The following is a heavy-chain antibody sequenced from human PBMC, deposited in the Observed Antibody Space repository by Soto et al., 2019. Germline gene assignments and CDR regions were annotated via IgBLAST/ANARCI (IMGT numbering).Heavy chain of an antibody. D-gene: IGHD5-12*01. CDR2: LVPIVDTS. V-gene: IGHV1-69*12. CDR3: VRVVAITGYPDN. J-gene: IGHJ4*02. Sequence: QVQLVQSGAEVRQPASSVKVSCKTSGGTFSSYAISWVRQYPGQGLEWMGGLVPIVDTSTYAQKFQGRVTITADESTSTVYMELRSLRSDDTAVYYCVRVVAITGYPDNWGQGTLVSVSS. CDR1: GGTFSSYA.